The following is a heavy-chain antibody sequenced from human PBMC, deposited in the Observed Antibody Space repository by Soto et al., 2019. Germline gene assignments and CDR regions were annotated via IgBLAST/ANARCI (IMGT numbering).Heavy chain of an antibody. Sequence: SETLSLTCTVSGGSISYYYWSWIRQPPGKGLEWIGYIYYSGSTNYNPSLKSRVTISVDTSKNQFSLKLSSVTAADTAVYYCARDSSGWRPYGVDVWGQGTTVTVSS. D-gene: IGHD6-19*01. CDR1: GGSISYYY. CDR3: ARDSSGWRPYGVDV. V-gene: IGHV4-59*12. J-gene: IGHJ6*02. CDR2: IYYSGST.